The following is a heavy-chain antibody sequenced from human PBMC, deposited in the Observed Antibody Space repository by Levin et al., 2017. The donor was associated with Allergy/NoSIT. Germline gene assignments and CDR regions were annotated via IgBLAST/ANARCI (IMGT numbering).Heavy chain of an antibody. Sequence: ASVKVSCKASGYTFTGYYMHWVRQAPGQGLEWMGWINPNSGGTNYAQKFQGRVTMTRDTSISTAYMELSRLRSDDTAVYYCARGPPEDFWSGYLYYYYGMDVWGQGTTVTVSS. J-gene: IGHJ6*02. CDR2: INPNSGGT. CDR3: ARGPPEDFWSGYLYYYYGMDV. CDR1: GYTFTGYY. D-gene: IGHD3-3*01. V-gene: IGHV1-2*02.